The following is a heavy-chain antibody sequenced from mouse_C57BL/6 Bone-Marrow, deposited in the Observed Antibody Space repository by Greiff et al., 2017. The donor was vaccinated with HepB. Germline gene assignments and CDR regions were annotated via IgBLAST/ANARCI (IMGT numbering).Heavy chain of an antibody. V-gene: IGHV1-64*01. Sequence: QVQLQQPGAELVKPGASVKLSCKASGYTFTSYWMHWVKQRPGQGLEWIGMIHPNSGSTNYNEKFKSKAPQTVDKSSSTAYMQLSSLTSEDSAVYYGARCLSYGSSYGDDWGQGTTLTVSS. D-gene: IGHD1-1*01. CDR1: GYTFTSYW. CDR3: ARCLSYGSSYGDD. CDR2: IHPNSGST. J-gene: IGHJ2*01.